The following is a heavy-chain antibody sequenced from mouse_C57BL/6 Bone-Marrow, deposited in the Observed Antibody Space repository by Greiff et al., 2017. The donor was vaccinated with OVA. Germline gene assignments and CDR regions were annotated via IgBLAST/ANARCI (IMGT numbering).Heavy chain of an antibody. CDR2: IHPNSGST. J-gene: IGHJ3*01. Sequence: QVQLQQPGAELVKPGASVKLSCKASGYTFTSYWMHWVKQRPGQGLEWIGMIHPNSGSTNYNEKFKSKATLTVDKSSSTAYMQLSSLTSEDSAVYYCGRDLLFLAYWGQGTLVTVSA. V-gene: IGHV1-64*01. D-gene: IGHD2-10*01. CDR3: GRDLLFLAY. CDR1: GYTFTSYW.